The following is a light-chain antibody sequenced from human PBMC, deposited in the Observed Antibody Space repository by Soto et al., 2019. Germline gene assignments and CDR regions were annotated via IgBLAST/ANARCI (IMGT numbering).Light chain of an antibody. J-gene: IGLJ1*01. CDR1: SSDVCGYNY. CDR3: SSYTSSSTLLYV. V-gene: IGLV2-14*01. Sequence: QSALTQPASVSGSPGQSITISCTGTSSDVCGYNYVSWYQQHPGKAPKLMIYEVSNRPSGVSNRFSGSKSGNTASLTISGLQAEDEADYYCSSYTSSSTLLYVFGTGTKVTVL. CDR2: EVS.